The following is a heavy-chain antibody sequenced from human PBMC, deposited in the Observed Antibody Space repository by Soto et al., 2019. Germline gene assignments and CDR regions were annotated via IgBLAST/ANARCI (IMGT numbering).Heavy chain of an antibody. J-gene: IGHJ6*02. CDR3: ARDGAYCGGDCYEYYYYGMDV. CDR2: INPSGGST. V-gene: IGHV1-46*01. CDR1: GYTFTSYY. Sequence: GASVKVSCKAPGYTFTSYYMHWVRQAPGQGLEWMGIINPSGGSTSYAQKFQGRVTMTRDTSTSTVYMELSSLRSEDTAVYYCARDGAYCGGDCYEYYYYGMDVWGQGTTVTVSS. D-gene: IGHD2-21*02.